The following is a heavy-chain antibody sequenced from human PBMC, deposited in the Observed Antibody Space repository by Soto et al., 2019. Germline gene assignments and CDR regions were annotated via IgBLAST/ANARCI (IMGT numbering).Heavy chain of an antibody. V-gene: IGHV1-69*13. D-gene: IGHD6-13*01. Sequence: ASVKVSCKASGGTGSSYAISWVRQAPGQGLEWMGGIIPIFGTANYAQKFQGRVTITADESTSTAYMELSSLRSEDTAVYYCARDHGAAAGTRWFDPWGQGTLVTVSS. J-gene: IGHJ5*02. CDR2: IIPIFGTA. CDR1: GGTGSSYA. CDR3: ARDHGAAAGTRWFDP.